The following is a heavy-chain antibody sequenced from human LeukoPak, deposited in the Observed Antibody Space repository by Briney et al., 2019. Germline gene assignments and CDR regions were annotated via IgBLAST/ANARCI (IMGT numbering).Heavy chain of an antibody. Sequence: GGSLRLCCAASGFTFSNYWMHWVRQVPGKGLVWVSRINDDGSATFYADSVKGRFTISRDNAKNSLYLQMNSLRAEDTAVYYCARAHNWKYGSFDFWGQGTLVTVSS. J-gene: IGHJ4*02. D-gene: IGHD1-7*01. V-gene: IGHV3-74*01. CDR3: ARAHNWKYGSFDF. CDR2: INDDGSAT. CDR1: GFTFSNYW.